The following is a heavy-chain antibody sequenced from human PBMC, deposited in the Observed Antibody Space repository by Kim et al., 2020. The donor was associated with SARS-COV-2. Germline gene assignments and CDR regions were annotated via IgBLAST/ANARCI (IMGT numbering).Heavy chain of an antibody. V-gene: IGHV3-23*01. J-gene: IGHJ5*02. Sequence: GGSLRLSCAASGFTFSSYAMSWVRQAPGKGLEWVSAISGSGGSTYYADSVKGRFTISRDNSKNTLYLQMNSLRAEDTAVYYCAKRNIWGSYRAQYNWFDPWGQGTLVTVSS. CDR3: AKRNIWGSYRAQYNWFDP. CDR2: ISGSGGST. CDR1: GFTFSSYA. D-gene: IGHD3-16*02.